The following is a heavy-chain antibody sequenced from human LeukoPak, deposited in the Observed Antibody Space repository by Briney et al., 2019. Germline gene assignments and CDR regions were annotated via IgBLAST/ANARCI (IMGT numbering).Heavy chain of an antibody. CDR2: ISWDGGDT. J-gene: IGHJ4*02. Sequence: GGSLRLSCAASGFTFDDYTMHWVRQAPGKGLEWVSLISWDGGDTYYADSVKGRFTISRDNSKNTLYLQMNSLRAEDTAMYYCARGGGYSYGFTGRERTKSRLDYWGQGTLVTVSS. CDR1: GFTFDDYT. V-gene: IGHV3-43*01. CDR3: ARGGGYSYGFTGRERTKSRLDY. D-gene: IGHD5-18*01.